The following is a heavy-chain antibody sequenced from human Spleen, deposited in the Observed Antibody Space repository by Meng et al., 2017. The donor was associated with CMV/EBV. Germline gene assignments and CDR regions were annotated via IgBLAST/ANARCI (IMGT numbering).Heavy chain of an antibody. V-gene: IGHV3-30*14. D-gene: IGHD6-13*01. CDR2: ISYDGSNK. Sequence: QVRLVDAGGGVVQPGRSLRLSCAASGFTFSSYAMHWVRQAPGKGLEWVAVISYDGSNKYYADSVKGRFTISRDNSKNTLYLQMNSLRAEDTAVYYCARDQGSSSWYVFDYWGQGTLVTVSS. J-gene: IGHJ4*02. CDR3: ARDQGSSSWYVFDY. CDR1: GFTFSSYA.